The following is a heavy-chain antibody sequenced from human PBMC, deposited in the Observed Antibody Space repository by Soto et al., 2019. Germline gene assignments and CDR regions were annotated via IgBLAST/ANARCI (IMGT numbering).Heavy chain of an antibody. CDR2: ISSNGGST. Sequence: EVQVVESGGGLVQPGGSLRLSCAASGFTFSSYAMHWVRQAPGKGLEYVSVISSNGGSTYYANSVKGRFTISRDNSKKTLYLQMGSLRADDVAVYDCASGSNADHFVYWGQGTLVTVSS. D-gene: IGHD2-2*01. CDR1: GFTFSSYA. CDR3: ASGSNADHFVY. V-gene: IGHV3-64*01. J-gene: IGHJ4*02.